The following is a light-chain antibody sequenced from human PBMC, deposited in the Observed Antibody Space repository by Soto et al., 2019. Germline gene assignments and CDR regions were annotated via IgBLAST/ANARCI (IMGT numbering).Light chain of an antibody. CDR2: GNN. CDR3: QSYDGTLSGWV. J-gene: IGLJ2*01. CDR1: SSNIGAGYD. V-gene: IGLV1-40*01. Sequence: QSVLTQPPSVSGAPGQRVTISCTGSSSNIGAGYDVHWYQQLPGTAPKLLIFGNNNRPSGVPDRFSGSKSGTSASLAITRLQAEYEADYYCQSYDGTLSGWVFGGGTKLSVL.